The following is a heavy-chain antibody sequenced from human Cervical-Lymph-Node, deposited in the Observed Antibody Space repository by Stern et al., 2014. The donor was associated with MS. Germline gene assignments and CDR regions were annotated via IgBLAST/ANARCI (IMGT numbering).Heavy chain of an antibody. CDR2: ISFDGSNK. V-gene: IGHV3-30*18. Sequence: VQLVESGGGVVQPGRSLRLSCAASGFTFSSYGMHWVRQAPGKGLEWVAGISFDGSNKYYADSVKGRFTISRDNSKNTLYLQMNSLRAEDTAVYYCAKVAQDSSGYYYIDYWGQGTLVTVSS. D-gene: IGHD3-22*01. CDR3: AKVAQDSSGYYYIDY. J-gene: IGHJ4*02. CDR1: GFTFSSYG.